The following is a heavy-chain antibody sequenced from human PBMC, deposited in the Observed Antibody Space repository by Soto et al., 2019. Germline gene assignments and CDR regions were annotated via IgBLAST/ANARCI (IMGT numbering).Heavy chain of an antibody. J-gene: IGHJ6*02. V-gene: IGHV3-15*01. D-gene: IGHD6-6*01. CDR1: GFTFSNAW. Sequence: PVGSLRLSCAASGFTFSNAWMSWVRQAPGKGLEWVGRIKSKTDGGTTDYAAPVKGRFTISRDDSKNTLYLQMNSLKTEDTAVYYCTTGVAARYYYYGMDVWGQGTTVTVSS. CDR2: IKSKTDGGTT. CDR3: TTGVAARYYYYGMDV.